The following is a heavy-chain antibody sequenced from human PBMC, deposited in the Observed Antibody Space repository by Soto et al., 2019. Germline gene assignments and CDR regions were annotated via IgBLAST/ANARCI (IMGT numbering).Heavy chain of an antibody. Sequence: SETLSLTCTVSGGSIDSGNFYWGWIRQPPGKGLEWIGTIYYSGSTNYNPSLKSRVTISVDTSKNQFSLKLSSVTAADTAVYYCARGGPTYYYYGMDVWGQGTTVTVSS. D-gene: IGHD1-26*01. CDR3: ARGGPTYYYYGMDV. V-gene: IGHV4-39*07. CDR1: GGSIDSGNFY. CDR2: IYYSGST. J-gene: IGHJ6*02.